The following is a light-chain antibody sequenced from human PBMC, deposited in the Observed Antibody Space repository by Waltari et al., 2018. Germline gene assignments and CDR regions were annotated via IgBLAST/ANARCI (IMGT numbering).Light chain of an antibody. CDR3: SSYAGNNIVI. CDR2: GIK. Sequence: QSALTQPPSASGSPGQSVTISCTGTSSDVGGYNYVSWYQQHPGKAPKLIIFGIKKRPSGVPDRFAGSKSGNTASLTVSGLQAEDEADYYCSSYAGNNIVIFGGGTKLTVL. CDR1: SSDVGGYNY. V-gene: IGLV2-8*01. J-gene: IGLJ2*01.